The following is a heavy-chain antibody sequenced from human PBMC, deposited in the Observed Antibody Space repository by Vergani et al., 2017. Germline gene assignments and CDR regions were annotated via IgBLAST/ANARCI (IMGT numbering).Heavy chain of an antibody. Sequence: QVQLVQSGAEVKKPGASVKVSCKASGYTFTGYYMHWVRQAPGQGLEWVGRINPNSGGTNYAQKFQGRGTMTRDTSISTVYMELTSLRSDDTAVYYCARGDTSGSPYHWGQGTLVTVSS. CDR3: ARGDTSGSPYH. D-gene: IGHD6-19*01. CDR2: INPNSGGT. V-gene: IGHV1-2*06. CDR1: GYTFTGYY. J-gene: IGHJ5*02.